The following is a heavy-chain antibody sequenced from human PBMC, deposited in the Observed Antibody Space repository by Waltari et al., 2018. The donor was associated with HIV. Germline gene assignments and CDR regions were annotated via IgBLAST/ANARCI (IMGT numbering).Heavy chain of an antibody. CDR1: GYNFTSYG. CDR2: VNPENGNT. Sequence: HVQLVQSGAEVKKPGASMTISCKASGYNFTSYGIHWVRQAPGQRLEWRAWVNPENGNTKYSRTFQARVTVTRDTSTNTAYMALSSLRSEETAMYYCVRGPTCSGGTCYSFFDYWGQGTLVSVSS. J-gene: IGHJ4*02. V-gene: IGHV1-3*01. CDR3: VRGPTCSGGTCYSFFDY. D-gene: IGHD2-15*01.